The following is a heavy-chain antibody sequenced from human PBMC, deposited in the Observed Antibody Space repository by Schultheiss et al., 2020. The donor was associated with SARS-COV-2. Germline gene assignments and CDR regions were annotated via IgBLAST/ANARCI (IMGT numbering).Heavy chain of an antibody. J-gene: IGHJ4*02. D-gene: IGHD1-1*01. Sequence: ASVKVSCKASGGTFSSYAISWVRQAPGQGLEWMGWISAYNGNTNYAQKLQGRVTMTRDTSTSTVYMELSSLRSEDTAVYFCARDLWRKYNDYWGQGTQVTVSS. V-gene: IGHV1-18*01. CDR1: GGTFSSYA. CDR2: ISAYNGNT. CDR3: ARDLWRKYNDY.